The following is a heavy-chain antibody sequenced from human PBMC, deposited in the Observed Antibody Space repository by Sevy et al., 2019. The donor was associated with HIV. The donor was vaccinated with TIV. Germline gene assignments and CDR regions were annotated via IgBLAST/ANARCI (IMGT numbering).Heavy chain of an antibody. CDR1: GFTFSKYS. J-gene: IGHJ4*02. CDR2: LSFGCGEI. D-gene: IGHD2-8*01. CDR3: AREGCTKPHDF. V-gene: IGHV3-23*01. Sequence: GGSLRLSCAASGFTFSKYSMSWVRQPPGKGLGWVSTLSFGCGEINHADSVKGRFTISKENSKSSVYLQMNNLRPEDTAGYYCAREGCTKPHDFWGQGTLVTVSS.